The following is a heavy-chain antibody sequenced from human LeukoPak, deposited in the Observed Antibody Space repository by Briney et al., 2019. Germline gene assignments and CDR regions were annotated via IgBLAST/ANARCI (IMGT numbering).Heavy chain of an antibody. Sequence: ASVKVSCKVSGKTLSDLSIHWLRQPPGKGLEWLGGSDPEDGERIYAQMFQGRVTMTEGTSIDTAYMELSSLRSEDTAAYYCVTGFTTMAVDYFDYWGQGTLVTVSP. V-gene: IGHV1-24*01. J-gene: IGHJ4*02. CDR1: GKTLSDLS. CDR2: SDPEDGER. D-gene: IGHD5-18*01. CDR3: VTGFTTMAVDYFDY.